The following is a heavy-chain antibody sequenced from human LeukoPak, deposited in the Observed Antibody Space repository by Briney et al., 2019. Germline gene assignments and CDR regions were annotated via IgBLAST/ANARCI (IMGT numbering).Heavy chain of an antibody. CDR1: GGSISSYY. CDR2: IYYSGST. V-gene: IGHV4-59*01. J-gene: IGHJ2*01. CDR3: ARSDQLARLSWYFDL. D-gene: IGHD6-13*01. Sequence: SETLSLTCTVSGGSISSYYWSWIRQPPGKGLEWIGYIYYSGSTNYNPSLKSRVTISVDTSKNQFSLKLSSVTAADTAVYYCARSDQLARLSWYFDLWGRGTLVTVSS.